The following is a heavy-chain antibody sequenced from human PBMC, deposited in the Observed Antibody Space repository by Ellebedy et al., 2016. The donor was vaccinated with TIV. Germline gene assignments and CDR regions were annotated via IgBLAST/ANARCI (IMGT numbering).Heavy chain of an antibody. Sequence: GGSLRLXXAASGFTFSSYAMHWVRQAPGKGLEWVAVISYDGSNKYYADSVKGRFTISRDNSKNTLYLQMNSLRAEDTAVYYCARTRIAVAADRLDYWGQGTLVTVSS. V-gene: IGHV3-30-3*01. CDR2: ISYDGSNK. CDR1: GFTFSSYA. D-gene: IGHD6-19*01. J-gene: IGHJ4*02. CDR3: ARTRIAVAADRLDY.